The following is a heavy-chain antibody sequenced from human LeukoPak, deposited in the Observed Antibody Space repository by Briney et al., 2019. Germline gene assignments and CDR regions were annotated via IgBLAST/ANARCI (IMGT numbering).Heavy chain of an antibody. Sequence: PSETLSLTCTVSGGSISSYYWSWIRQPPGKGLERIGYIYYSGSTNYNPSLKSRVTISVDTSKNQFSLKLSSVTAADTAVYYCARKGISSGYALLDYWGQGTLVTVSS. CDR1: GGSISSYY. J-gene: IGHJ4*02. CDR2: IYYSGST. CDR3: ARKGISSGYALLDY. V-gene: IGHV4-59*01. D-gene: IGHD3-22*01.